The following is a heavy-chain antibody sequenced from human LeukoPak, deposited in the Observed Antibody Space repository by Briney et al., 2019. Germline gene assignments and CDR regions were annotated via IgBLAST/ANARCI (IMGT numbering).Heavy chain of an antibody. J-gene: IGHJ5*02. CDR1: GYSFTTYA. V-gene: IGHV1-2*02. D-gene: IGHD3-10*01. Sequence: ASVKVSCKASGYSFTTYAMNWVRQAPGQGLEWMGWINPNSGGTNYAQKFQGRVTMTRDTSISTAYMELSRLRSDDTAVYYCARARITMVRGVIGWFDPWGQGTLVTVSS. CDR3: ARARITMVRGVIGWFDP. CDR2: INPNSGGT.